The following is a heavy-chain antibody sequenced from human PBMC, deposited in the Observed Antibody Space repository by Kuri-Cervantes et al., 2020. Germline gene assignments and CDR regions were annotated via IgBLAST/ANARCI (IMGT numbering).Heavy chain of an antibody. CDR2: ISYDGSNK. CDR1: GFTFSSYA. Sequence: GESLKISCAASGFTFSSYAMHWVRQAPGKGLEWVAVISYDGSNKYYADSVKGRFTISRDNSKNTLYLQMNSLRAEDTAVYYCARAGPILTGYLEGWGQGTLVTVSS. J-gene: IGHJ4*02. V-gene: IGHV3-30-3*01. CDR3: ARAGPILTGYLEG. D-gene: IGHD3-9*01.